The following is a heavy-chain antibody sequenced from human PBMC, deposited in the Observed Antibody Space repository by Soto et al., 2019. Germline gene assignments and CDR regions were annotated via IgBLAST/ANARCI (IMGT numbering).Heavy chain of an antibody. J-gene: IGHJ5*01. Sequence: QFQLVQSGAEVKKPGASVKVSCKASGYTFTSYGISWVRQAPGQGLEWMGWISAYNGNTNYAQKLQGRVTMTTDTPTSTAKMELRSLRSDYTAVNYCARVGGGIAAAGNPGRFDSWGQGTLVTVSS. CDR1: GYTFTSYG. CDR3: ARVGGGIAAAGNPGRFDS. CDR2: ISAYNGNT. V-gene: IGHV1-18*01. D-gene: IGHD6-13*01.